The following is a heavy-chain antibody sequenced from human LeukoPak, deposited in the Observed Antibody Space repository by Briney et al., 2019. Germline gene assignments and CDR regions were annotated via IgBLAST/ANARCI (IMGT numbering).Heavy chain of an antibody. J-gene: IGHJ4*02. CDR2: ISGSGGST. Sequence: PGGSLRLSCAASGFTFSSYAMSWLRQAPGKGLEWVTAISGSGGSTYYADSVKGRFTISRDNSKNTLYLQMNSLRAEDTAVYYSAKDLLKESTGGSSDYWGQGTLVTVSS. D-gene: IGHD2-15*01. V-gene: IGHV3-23*01. CDR3: AKDLLKESTGGSSDY. CDR1: GFTFSSYA.